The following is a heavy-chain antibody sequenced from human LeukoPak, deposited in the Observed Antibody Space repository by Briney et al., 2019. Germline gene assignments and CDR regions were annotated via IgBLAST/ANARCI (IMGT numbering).Heavy chain of an antibody. CDR1: GFTFSSYW. CDR3: ARDGNYYDSSGYYYRVLFYYYYYMDV. V-gene: IGHV3-7*01. Sequence: PGGSLRLSCAASGFTFSSYWMSWVRQAPGRGLEWVANIKQDGSEKYYVDSVKGRFTISRDNAKNTLYLQMNSLRAEDTAVYYCARDGNYYDSSGYYYRVLFYYYYYMDVWGKGTTVTISS. CDR2: IKQDGSEK. J-gene: IGHJ6*03. D-gene: IGHD3-22*01.